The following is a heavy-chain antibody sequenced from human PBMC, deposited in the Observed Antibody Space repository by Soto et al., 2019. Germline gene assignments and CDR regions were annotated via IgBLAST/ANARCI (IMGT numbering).Heavy chain of an antibody. CDR3: AGDGRSSTWFFDY. J-gene: IGHJ4*02. CDR1: GYSFTSHW. CDR2: IYPGDSDT. V-gene: IGHV5-51*01. Sequence: GESLKISCKTSGYSFTSHWIGWVRQMPGKGLEWMGIIYPGDSDTRYSPSFQGQVTISVDESINTAYLQWGSLQASDTAMYYCAGDGRSSTWFFDYWGQGTLVTVSS. D-gene: IGHD6-13*01.